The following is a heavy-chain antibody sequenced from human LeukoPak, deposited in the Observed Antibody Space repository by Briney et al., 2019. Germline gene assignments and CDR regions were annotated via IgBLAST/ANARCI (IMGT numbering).Heavy chain of an antibody. J-gene: IGHJ4*02. Sequence: SETLSLTCAVYGGSFSGYYWSWIRQPPGKGLEWIGEINHSGSTNYNPSLKSRVTISVDTSKNQFSLKLSSVTAADTAVYYCARTGRRDSGGYYYFDYWGQGTPVTVSS. V-gene: IGHV4-34*01. CDR3: ARTGRRDSGGYYYFDY. CDR2: INHSGST. CDR1: GGSFSGYY. D-gene: IGHD3-22*01.